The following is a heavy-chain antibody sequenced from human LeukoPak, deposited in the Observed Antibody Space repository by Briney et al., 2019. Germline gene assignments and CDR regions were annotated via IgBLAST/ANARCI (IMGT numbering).Heavy chain of an antibody. J-gene: IGHJ4*02. V-gene: IGHV4-39*01. D-gene: IGHD2-8*01. CDR3: ARLSGGVLNYFDY. CDR1: GGSISSSSYY. CDR2: IYYSGST. Sequence: SETLSLTCTVSGGSISSSSYYWGWIRQPPGKGLEWIGSIYYSGSTYYNPSLKSRVTISVDTSKNQFSLKLSSVTAADTAVYYCARLSGGVLNYFDYWGQGTLVTVSS.